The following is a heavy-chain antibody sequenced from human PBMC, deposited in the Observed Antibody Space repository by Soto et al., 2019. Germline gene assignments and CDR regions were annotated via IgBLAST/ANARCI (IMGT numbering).Heavy chain of an antibody. V-gene: IGHV4-30-2*01. CDR3: ARGWEDQTFDY. J-gene: IGHJ4*02. CDR2: IYHSGST. CDR1: GGSISSGGYS. Sequence: SETLSLTCVVSGGSISSGGYSWSWIRQPPGKGLEWIGYIYHSGSTYYNPSPKSRVTISVDRSKNQFSLKLSSVTAADTAVYYCARGWEDQTFDYWGQGTLLTVSS. D-gene: IGHD1-26*01.